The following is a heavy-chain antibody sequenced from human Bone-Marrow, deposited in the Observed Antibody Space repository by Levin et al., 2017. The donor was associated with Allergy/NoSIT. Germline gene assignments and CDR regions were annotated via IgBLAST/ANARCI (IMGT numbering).Heavy chain of an antibody. CDR1: GFTFSSYA. CDR3: AKDRDYGGSSGVFDY. CDR2: VSGSGGTT. Sequence: GESLKISCAASGFTFSSYAMTWVRQAPGKGLEWVSAVSGSGGTTYYADSVKGRFTVSRDNSKNTLFLQMNSLRAEDTAVYYCAKDRDYGGSSGVFDYWGQGTLVTVSS. V-gene: IGHV3-23*01. J-gene: IGHJ4*02. D-gene: IGHD4-23*01.